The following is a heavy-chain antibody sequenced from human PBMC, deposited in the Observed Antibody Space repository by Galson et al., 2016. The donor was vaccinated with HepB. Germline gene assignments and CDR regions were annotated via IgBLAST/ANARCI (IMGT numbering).Heavy chain of an antibody. V-gene: IGHV3-20*04. CDR2: ITWSAGST. Sequence: SLRLSCAASGFAFDDFGMNWVRQVPGKGLEWVSGITWSAGSTGYADSVKGRFTISRDNAKKSLYLQMSSLRAEDTALYYCARLAPGKTGQLVLDFWGQGTLVTVAS. D-gene: IGHD6-6*01. CDR3: ARLAPGKTGQLVLDF. CDR1: GFAFDDFG. J-gene: IGHJ4*02.